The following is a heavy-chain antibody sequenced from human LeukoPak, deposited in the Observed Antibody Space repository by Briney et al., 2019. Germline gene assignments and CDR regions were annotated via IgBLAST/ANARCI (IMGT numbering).Heavy chain of an antibody. J-gene: IGHJ4*02. CDR1: GFTFSSYS. CDR3: ARLAVTGEDDSFDY. Sequence: GGSLRLSCAASGFTFSSYSMNWVRQAPGKGLEWVSSISSSSSYICYADSVKGRFTISRDNAKNSLYLQMNSLRAEDTAVYYCARLAVTGEDDSFDYWGQGTLVTVSS. V-gene: IGHV3-21*01. D-gene: IGHD6-19*01. CDR2: ISSSSSYI.